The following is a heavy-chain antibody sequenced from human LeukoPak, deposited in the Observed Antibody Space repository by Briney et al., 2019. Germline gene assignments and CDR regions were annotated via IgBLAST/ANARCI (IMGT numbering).Heavy chain of an antibody. J-gene: IGHJ6*03. CDR3: ARVTTGYYYYMDV. Sequence: SETLSLTCTVSGGSISSYYWSWIRQPPGKGLEWIGYIYYSGSTNYNPSLKSRVTISVDTSKNQFSLKLSSVTAADTAVYYCARVTTGYYYYMDVWGKGTTVTVSS. CDR1: GGSISSYY. V-gene: IGHV4-59*01. CDR2: IYYSGST. D-gene: IGHD1-14*01.